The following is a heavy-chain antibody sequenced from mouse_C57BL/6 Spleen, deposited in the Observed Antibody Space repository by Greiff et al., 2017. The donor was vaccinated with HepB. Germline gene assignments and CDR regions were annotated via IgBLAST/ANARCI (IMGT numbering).Heavy chain of an antibody. Sequence: EVQLVESGGGLVKPGGSLKLSCAASGFTFSSYTMSWVRQTPEKRLEWVATISGGGGNTYYPDSVKGRFTISRDNAKNTLYLQMSSLRSEDTALYYCARDSNSALFAYWGQGTLVTVSA. J-gene: IGHJ3*01. CDR3: ARDSNSALFAY. CDR1: GFTFSSYT. V-gene: IGHV5-9*01. D-gene: IGHD2-5*01. CDR2: ISGGGGNT.